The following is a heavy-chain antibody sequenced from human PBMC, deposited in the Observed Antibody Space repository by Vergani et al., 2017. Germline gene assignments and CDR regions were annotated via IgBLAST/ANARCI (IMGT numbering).Heavy chain of an antibody. CDR3: AREDDSGYEHGLDV. CDR1: GFTFGDYD. CDR2: VKWNGDSS. J-gene: IGHJ6*02. D-gene: IGHD5-12*01. Sequence: EVQLVESGGGVVRPGGSLRLSCAAFGFTFGDYDMNWVRQAPGKGLEWVSRVKWNGDSSVYADSVKGRFTISRDNAKNLVHLQMTRLRSEDTAVYYCAREDDSGYEHGLDVWGQGTTVIVSS. V-gene: IGHV3-20*04.